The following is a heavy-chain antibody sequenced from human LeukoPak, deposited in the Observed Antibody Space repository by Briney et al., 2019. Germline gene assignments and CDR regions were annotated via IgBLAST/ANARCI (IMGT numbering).Heavy chain of an antibody. CDR1: GGSFSGYY. V-gene: IGHV4-34*01. Sequence: KPSETLSLTCAVYGGSFSGYYWSWIRQPPGKGLEWIGEINHSGSTNYNPSLKRQVTISVDTSKNQFSLKLSSVTAADTAVYYCARGRIAVAGNFDYWGQGTLVTVSS. J-gene: IGHJ4*02. CDR3: ARGRIAVAGNFDY. D-gene: IGHD6-19*01. CDR2: INHSGST.